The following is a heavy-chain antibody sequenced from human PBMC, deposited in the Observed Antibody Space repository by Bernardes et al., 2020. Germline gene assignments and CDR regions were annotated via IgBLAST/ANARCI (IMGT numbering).Heavy chain of an antibody. V-gene: IGHV3-33*01. CDR3: ARDFTGYLLDV. Sequence: WVRQAPGKGLEWVAVTWNDGSKKYYGDSVKGRFTISRDNSKNTLYLELNSLRVEDTAVYYCARDFTGYLLDVWGQGTTVTVSS. J-gene: IGHJ6*02. CDR2: TWNDGSKK. D-gene: IGHD3-9*01.